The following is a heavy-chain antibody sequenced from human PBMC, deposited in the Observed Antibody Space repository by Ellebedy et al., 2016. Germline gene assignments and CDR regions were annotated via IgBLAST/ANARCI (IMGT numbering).Heavy chain of an antibody. CDR1: GYTFTSYG. CDR2: INAYNGNT. V-gene: IGHV1-18*01. Sequence: ASVKVSXXASGYTFTSYGISWVRQAPGQGLEWMGWINAYNGNTNYAQKLQGRVTMTTDTSTSTAYMELRSLRSDDTAVYYCARADRDMITFGGVIVDYWGQGTLVTVSS. D-gene: IGHD3-16*02. J-gene: IGHJ4*02. CDR3: ARADRDMITFGGVIVDY.